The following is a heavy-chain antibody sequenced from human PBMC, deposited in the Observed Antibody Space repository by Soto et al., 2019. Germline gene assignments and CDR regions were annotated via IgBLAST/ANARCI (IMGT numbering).Heavy chain of an antibody. V-gene: IGHV3-15*01. J-gene: IGHJ4*02. Sequence: GGSLRLSCAASGFTFSNAWMSWVRQAPGKGLEWVGRIKSKTDGGTTDYAAPVKGRFTISRDDSKNTLYPQMNSLKTEDTAVYYCTTDKITILVVVTHISYWGQGTLVTVSS. CDR2: IKSKTDGGTT. CDR1: GFTFSNAW. CDR3: TTDKITILVVVTHISY. D-gene: IGHD3-3*01.